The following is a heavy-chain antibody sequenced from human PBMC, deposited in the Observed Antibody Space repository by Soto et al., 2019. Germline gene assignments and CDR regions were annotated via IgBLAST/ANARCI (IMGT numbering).Heavy chain of an antibody. V-gene: IGHV1-18*01. CDR2: ISDYTGNT. D-gene: IGHD6-13*01. CDR3: ARAVSSSWYEPVGFQH. J-gene: IGHJ1*01. CDR1: GYTFTSYG. Sequence: QVQLVQSGAEVKKPGASVKVSCKASGYTFTSYGISWVRQAPGQGLEWMGWISDYTGNTNYAQKLQGRVTMTTDTSTSTAYMELRSLRSDDTAVYYCARAVSSSWYEPVGFQHWGQGTLVTVSS.